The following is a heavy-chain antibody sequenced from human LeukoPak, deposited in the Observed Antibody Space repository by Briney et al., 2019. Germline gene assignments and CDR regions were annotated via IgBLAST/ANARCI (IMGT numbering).Heavy chain of an antibody. Sequence: GGSLRLSCAASGFTFSSYAMHWVRQAPGKGLEWVAVILHDGSNKQYADSVKGRFTISRDNSKNTLYLQMNSLRAEDTAVYHCATLSGDSHGYDYWGQGTLVTVSS. V-gene: IGHV3-30*03. CDR2: ILHDGSNK. CDR1: GFTFSSYA. J-gene: IGHJ4*02. CDR3: ATLSGDSHGYDY. D-gene: IGHD5-18*01.